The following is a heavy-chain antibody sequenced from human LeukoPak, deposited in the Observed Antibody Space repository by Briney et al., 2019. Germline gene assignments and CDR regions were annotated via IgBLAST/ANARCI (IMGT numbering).Heavy chain of an antibody. CDR1: GFTFSSYA. D-gene: IGHD6-25*01. CDR3: ARGGARRDKAFDY. CDR2: ISYDGSNK. Sequence: GRSLRLSCAASGFTFSSYAMHWVRQAPGKGLEWVAVISYDGSNKYYADSVKGRFTIPRDNSKNTLYLQMNSLRAEDTAVYYCARGGARRDKAFDYWGQGTLVTVSS. J-gene: IGHJ4*02. V-gene: IGHV3-30*01.